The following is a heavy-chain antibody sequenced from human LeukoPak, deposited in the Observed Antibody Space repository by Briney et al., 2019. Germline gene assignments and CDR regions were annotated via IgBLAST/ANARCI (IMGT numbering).Heavy chain of an antibody. CDR3: GRGNEDYYDSGANLS. D-gene: IGHD3-22*01. J-gene: IGHJ4*02. CDR1: VDSLSSDYY. V-gene: IGHV4-38-2*01. Sequence: SETLSLTRAVSVDSLSSDYYWAWMQRSPGKGLEWIGSVFHSENTYYNPSLKSLVTISVDTRKNQFYLKLTSVTAADTAVYYFGRGNEDYYDSGANLSWGQVTLVTVSS. CDR2: VFHSENT.